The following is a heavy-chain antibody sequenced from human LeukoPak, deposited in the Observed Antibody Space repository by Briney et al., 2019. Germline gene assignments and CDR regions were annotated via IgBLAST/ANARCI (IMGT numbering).Heavy chain of an antibody. V-gene: IGHV3-21*01. J-gene: IGHJ4*02. D-gene: IGHD6-19*01. CDR1: GFTFSSYS. CDR3: ARDLDGGIAVAGGFDY. CDR2: ISSSSYI. Sequence: GGSLRLSCAASGFTFSSYSMNWVRQAPGKGLEWVSSISSSSYIYYADSVKGRFTISRDNAKNSLYLQMNSLRAEDTAVYYCARDLDGGIAVAGGFDYWGQGTLVTVSS.